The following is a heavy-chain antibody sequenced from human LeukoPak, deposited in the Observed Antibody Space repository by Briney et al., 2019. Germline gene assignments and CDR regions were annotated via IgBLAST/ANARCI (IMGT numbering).Heavy chain of an antibody. CDR1: GFTFSSYE. CDR3: ARDEYLWSGYYPNQAFDY. V-gene: IGHV3-7*01. Sequence: GGSLRLSCAASGFTFSSYEMNWVRQAPGKGLEWVANIKQDGSEKYYVDSVKGRFTISRDNAKKSLYLQMNSLRAEDTAMYYYARDEYLWSGYYPNQAFDYWGQGTLVTVSS. D-gene: IGHD3-3*01. J-gene: IGHJ4*02. CDR2: IKQDGSEK.